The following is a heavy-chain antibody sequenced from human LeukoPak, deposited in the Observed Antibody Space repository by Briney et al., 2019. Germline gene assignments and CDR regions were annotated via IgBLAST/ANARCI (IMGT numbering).Heavy chain of an antibody. J-gene: IGHJ4*02. CDR3: AKLKREGSGYHCTY. V-gene: IGHV3-53*01. Sequence: GRPLRLSCAASGFTVSTNFMSWVRQAPGKGLEWVSVIYSGGETYYADSVKGRFIISRDNSENTLYLQINSLRAEDTAVYYCAKLKREGSGYHCTYWGQGTLVTVSS. CDR2: IYSGGET. CDR1: GFTVSTNF. D-gene: IGHD3-22*01.